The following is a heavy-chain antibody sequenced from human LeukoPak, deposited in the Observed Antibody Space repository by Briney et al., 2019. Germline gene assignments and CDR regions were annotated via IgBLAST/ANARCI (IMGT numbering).Heavy chain of an antibody. J-gene: IGHJ4*02. CDR2: ISSSSSYI. D-gene: IGHD2-15*01. V-gene: IGHV3-21*01. Sequence: GGSLRLSCAASGFTFSSYSMNWVRRAPGKGLEWVSSISSSSSYIYYADSVKGRFTISRDNAKNSLYLQMNSLRAEDTAVYYCARVVVAATTLIDYWGQGTLVTVSS. CDR1: GFTFSSYS. CDR3: ARVVVAATTLIDY.